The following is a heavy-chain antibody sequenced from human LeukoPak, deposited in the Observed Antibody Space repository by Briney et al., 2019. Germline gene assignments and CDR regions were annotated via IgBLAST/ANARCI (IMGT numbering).Heavy chain of an antibody. D-gene: IGHD2-2*01. Sequence: PSETLSLTCTVSGGSISSYYWSWIRQPPGKGLEWIGYIYYSGSTNYNPSLKSRGTISVDTSKNQFSLKLSSVTAADTAVYYCARVEGPETVYCSSTSCYANWFDPWGQGTLVTVSS. CDR1: GGSISSYY. CDR2: IYYSGST. V-gene: IGHV4-59*01. J-gene: IGHJ5*02. CDR3: ARVEGPETVYCSSTSCYANWFDP.